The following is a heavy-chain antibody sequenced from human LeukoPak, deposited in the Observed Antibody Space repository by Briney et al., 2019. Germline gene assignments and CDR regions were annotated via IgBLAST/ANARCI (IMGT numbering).Heavy chain of an antibody. Sequence: GGSLRLSCVASGFTFNDHGMHWVRQAPGKGLEWLANIKQDGIETYYLDSVKGRFTISRDSARNSVYLQMNSLRADETAVYFCARFIASPGPDAFDIWGQGTLVTVSS. V-gene: IGHV3-7*01. CDR1: GFTFNDHG. J-gene: IGHJ3*02. D-gene: IGHD6-13*01. CDR3: ARFIASPGPDAFDI. CDR2: IKQDGIET.